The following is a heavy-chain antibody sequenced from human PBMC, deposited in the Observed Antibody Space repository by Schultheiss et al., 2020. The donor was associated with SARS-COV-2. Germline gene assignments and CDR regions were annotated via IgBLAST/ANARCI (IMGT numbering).Heavy chain of an antibody. V-gene: IGHV3-7*03. CDR3: AKLGMATIGDVFDY. D-gene: IGHD5-24*01. CDR2: IKQDGSEK. J-gene: IGHJ4*02. Sequence: GGSLRLSCAASGFTFSSYWMSWVRQAPGKGLEWVANIKQDGSEKYYVDSVKGRFTISRDNSKNTLYLQMNSLRAEDTAVYYCAKLGMATIGDVFDYWGQGTLVTVSS. CDR1: GFTFSSYW.